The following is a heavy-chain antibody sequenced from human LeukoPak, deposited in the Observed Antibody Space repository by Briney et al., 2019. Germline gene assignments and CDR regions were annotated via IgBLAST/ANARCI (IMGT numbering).Heavy chain of an antibody. J-gene: IGHJ4*02. Sequence: PGGSLRLSCAASGFTFSSYEMNWVRQAPGKGLEWVSYISSSGSTIYYADSVKGRFTISRDNSKNTLYLQMGSLRAEDMAVYYCARGGGIAAANDYWGQGTLVTVSS. D-gene: IGHD6-13*01. CDR2: ISSSGSTI. V-gene: IGHV3-48*03. CDR3: ARGGGIAAANDY. CDR1: GFTFSSYE.